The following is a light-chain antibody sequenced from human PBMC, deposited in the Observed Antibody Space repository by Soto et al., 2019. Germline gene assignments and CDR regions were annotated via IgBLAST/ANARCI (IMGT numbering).Light chain of an antibody. Sequence: IVMTQSPESLAVSLGERATINCKSSRSIFFDTNKKNYIAWYQQKPGQPPKLLIHWASIRESGVPDRFSGSGSGADFTLTISSLQAEDVAVYYCQQYYSNPRTFGQGTKVEI. CDR1: RSIFFDTNKKNY. CDR2: WAS. J-gene: IGKJ1*01. V-gene: IGKV4-1*01. CDR3: QQYYSNPRT.